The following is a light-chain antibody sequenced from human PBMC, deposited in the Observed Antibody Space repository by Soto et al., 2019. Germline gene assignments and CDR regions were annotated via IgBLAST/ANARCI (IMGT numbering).Light chain of an antibody. Sequence: IHMTDAPSTLSASVLYRVTITFLSIHDVVDSLSFYHQQSGKAPNVLISDSSTLDTWVPSKFSGSGAGTEFTLTVSSRQPDNCATYYGQRYGSFSWAIGQGTKV. J-gene: IGKJ1*01. CDR1: HDVVDS. V-gene: IGKV1-5*01. CDR3: QRYGSFSWA. CDR2: DSS.